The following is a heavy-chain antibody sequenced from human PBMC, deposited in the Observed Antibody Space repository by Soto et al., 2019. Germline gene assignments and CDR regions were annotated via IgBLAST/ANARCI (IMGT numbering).Heavy chain of an antibody. CDR2: ISGSGGTT. J-gene: IGHJ3*02. CDR3: AKDRNIVAVRYHAFDI. V-gene: IGHV3-23*01. Sequence: EVQLLESGGGLVQPGGSLRLSCVASGFTFNTYAMNWVRQAPGKGLAWVSAISGSGGTTYYADSVKGRFTISRDNSKNTMYLQMISMRGEEAAVYYCAKDRNIVAVRYHAFDIWGQGTMVTVSS. CDR1: GFTFNTYA. D-gene: IGHD2-2*01.